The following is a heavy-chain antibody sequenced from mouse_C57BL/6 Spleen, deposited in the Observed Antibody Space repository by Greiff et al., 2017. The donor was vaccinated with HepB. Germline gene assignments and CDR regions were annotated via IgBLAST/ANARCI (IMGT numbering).Heavy chain of an antibody. V-gene: IGHV3-6*01. Sequence: EVKLMESGPGLVKPSQSLSLTCSVTGYSITSGYYWNWIRQFPGNKLEWMGYISYDGSNNYNPSLKNRISITRDTSKNQFFLKLNSVTTEDTATYYCAREGDLGAWFAYWGQGTLVTVSA. CDR2: ISYDGSN. D-gene: IGHD3-3*01. CDR3: AREGDLGAWFAY. J-gene: IGHJ3*01. CDR1: GYSITSGYY.